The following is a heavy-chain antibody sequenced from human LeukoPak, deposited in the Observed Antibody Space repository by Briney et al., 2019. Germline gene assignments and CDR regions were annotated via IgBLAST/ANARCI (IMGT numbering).Heavy chain of an antibody. CDR3: ARDGRYCSSTSCYMLDY. CDR2: INPNSGGT. V-gene: IGHV1-2*02. D-gene: IGHD2-2*02. J-gene: IGHJ4*02. Sequence: ASVKVSCKASGYTFTGHYMHWVRQAPGQGLEWMGWINPNSGGTNYAQKFQGRVTMTRDTSISTAYMDLSRLRSDDTAVYCCARDGRYCSSTSCYMLDYWGQGTLVTVSS. CDR1: GYTFTGHY.